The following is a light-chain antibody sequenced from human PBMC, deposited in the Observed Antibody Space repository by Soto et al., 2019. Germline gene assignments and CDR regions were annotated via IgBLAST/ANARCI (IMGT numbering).Light chain of an antibody. CDR3: QQRSNWQLT. Sequence: EIVLTQSPCTLSLSPGERATLSCRASQSVSRYLAWYQQKPGQTPRLLIYDASNRAAGIPARFSGSGYGKEFTLTIRRLEPEDFAVYYCQQRSNWQLTLGGGTKVDIK. CDR1: QSVSRY. CDR2: DAS. J-gene: IGKJ4*02. V-gene: IGKV3-11*01.